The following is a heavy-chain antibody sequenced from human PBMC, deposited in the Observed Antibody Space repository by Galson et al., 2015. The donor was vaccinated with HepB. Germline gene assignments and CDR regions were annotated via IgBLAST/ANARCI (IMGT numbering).Heavy chain of an antibody. J-gene: IGHJ4*02. CDR2: IHPANGQT. Sequence: SCKASGYTLTMYSLHWVRQAPGQRPEWMGRIHPANGQTIYSRRFQGRVTITRDTSANSIYLDLRSLRSEDTGVYYCARSGRFGISSADHGLFWGQGTLITVS. CDR3: ARSGRFGISSADHGLF. D-gene: IGHD6-13*01. V-gene: IGHV1-3*01. CDR1: GYTLTMYS.